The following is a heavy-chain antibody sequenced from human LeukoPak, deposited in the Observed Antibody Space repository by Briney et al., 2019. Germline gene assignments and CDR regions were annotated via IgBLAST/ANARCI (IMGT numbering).Heavy chain of an antibody. V-gene: IGHV1-3*01. CDR3: ARDFSGYYYYFDY. Sequence: APVKVSCKASGYTFTSYAMHWVRQAPGQRLEWMGWINAGNGNTKYSQKFQGRVTITRDTSASTAYMELSSLRSEDTAVYYCARDFSGYYYYFDYWGQGTLVTVSS. CDR1: GYTFTSYA. CDR2: INAGNGNT. D-gene: IGHD3-22*01. J-gene: IGHJ4*02.